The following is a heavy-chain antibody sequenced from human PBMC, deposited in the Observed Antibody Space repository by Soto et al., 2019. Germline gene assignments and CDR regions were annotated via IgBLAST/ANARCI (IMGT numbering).Heavy chain of an antibody. V-gene: IGHV3-30*03. D-gene: IGHD2-15*01. CDR3: AGGQYYFDY. J-gene: IGHJ4*02. Sequence: QVQLVESGGGVVQPGRSLRLSCAASGFPFSSYGMHWVRQAPGKGLDWVALISYDGTNQYYADSVKGRFTVSRDNSKNKLYLHMSSLRAEDTDVYYCAGGQYYFDYCGQGTLVSVSS. CDR1: GFPFSSYG. CDR2: ISYDGTNQ.